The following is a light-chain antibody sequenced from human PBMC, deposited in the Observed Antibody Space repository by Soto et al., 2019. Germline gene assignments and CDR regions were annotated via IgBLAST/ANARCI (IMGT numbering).Light chain of an antibody. CDR1: QSVSSSY. V-gene: IGKV3-20*01. CDR2: GAS. Sequence: EIVLTQSPGTLSLSPGERATLSCRASQSVSSSYLAWYQQKPGQAPRLLMYGASNGATGIPDRFSGSGSGTDFPLTLSRLEPEDFAVYYCQQYGSSPGTFGQGTKVEIK. CDR3: QQYGSSPGT. J-gene: IGKJ1*01.